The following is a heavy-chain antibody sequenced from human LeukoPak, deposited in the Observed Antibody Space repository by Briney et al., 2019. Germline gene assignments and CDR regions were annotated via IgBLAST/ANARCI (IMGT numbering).Heavy chain of an antibody. D-gene: IGHD3-16*02. V-gene: IGHV1-69*13. Sequence: SVKVSCKASGGTFSSYAISWVRQAPGQGLEWMGGILPIFGTANYAQKFQGRVTITADESTSTAYMELSSLRSEDTAVYYCAHGEDYVWGSYRSDDAFDIWGQGTMVTVSS. CDR2: ILPIFGTA. CDR3: AHGEDYVWGSYRSDDAFDI. CDR1: GGTFSSYA. J-gene: IGHJ3*02.